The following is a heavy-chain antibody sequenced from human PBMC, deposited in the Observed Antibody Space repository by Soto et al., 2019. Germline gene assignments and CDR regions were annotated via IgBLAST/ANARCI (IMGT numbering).Heavy chain of an antibody. J-gene: IGHJ4*02. V-gene: IGHV1-18*01. CDR1: GYTFTSYG. CDR2: ISAYNGNT. D-gene: IGHD3-22*01. Sequence: GASVKVSCKASGYTFTSYGISWVRQAPGQGLEWMGWISAYNGNTNYAQKLQGRVTMTTDTSTSTAYMELRSLRPDDTAVYYCARVDGYYYDSSTIDYWGQGTLVTVSS. CDR3: ARVDGYYYDSSTIDY.